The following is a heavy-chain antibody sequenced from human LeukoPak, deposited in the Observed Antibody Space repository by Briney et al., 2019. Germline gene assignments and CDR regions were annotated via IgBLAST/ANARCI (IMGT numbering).Heavy chain of an antibody. CDR2: IYYSGST. D-gene: IGHD3-22*01. J-gene: IGHJ4*02. V-gene: IGHV4-59*01. CDR1: GGSISSYY. CDR3: ARSGYYDSSGYQGLVDY. Sequence: SETLSLTCTVSGGSISSYYGSWIRQPPGKGLEWIGYIYYSGSTNYNPSLKSRVTISVDTSKNQFSLKLSSVTAADTAVYYCARSGYYDSSGYQGLVDYWGQGTLVTVSS.